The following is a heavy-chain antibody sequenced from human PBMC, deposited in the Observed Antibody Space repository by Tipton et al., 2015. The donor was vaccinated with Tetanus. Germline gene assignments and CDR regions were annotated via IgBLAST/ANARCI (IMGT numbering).Heavy chain of an antibody. J-gene: IGHJ4*02. Sequence: LSLTCAVYGGSFSGYYCSWIRQSPGRGLEWIGEIHPSGSTYYNPSFTSRITLSQDTSKNQFSLKLNSVTAADTAVYYCARGVDRAKAGTDWGQGALVTVSS. CDR3: ARGVDRAKAGTD. D-gene: IGHD5-18*01. V-gene: IGHV4-34*01. CDR2: IHPSGST. CDR1: GGSFSGYY.